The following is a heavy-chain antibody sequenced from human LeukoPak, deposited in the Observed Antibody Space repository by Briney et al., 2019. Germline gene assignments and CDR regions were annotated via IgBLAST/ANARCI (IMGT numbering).Heavy chain of an antibody. CDR1: GYSISSGYY. V-gene: IGHV4-38-2*02. Sequence: SETLSLTCAVSGYSISSGYYWGWIRQPPGKGLEWIGSIYHSGSTYYNPSLKSRVTISVDTSKNQFSLKLSSVTAADTAVYYCARDHAMIVVVKTWFDPWGQGTLVTVSS. CDR3: ARDHAMIVVVKTWFDP. CDR2: IYHSGST. D-gene: IGHD3-22*01. J-gene: IGHJ5*02.